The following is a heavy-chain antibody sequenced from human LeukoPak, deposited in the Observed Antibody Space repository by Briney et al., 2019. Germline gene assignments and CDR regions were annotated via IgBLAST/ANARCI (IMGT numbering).Heavy chain of an antibody. Sequence: ASVKDSCKASGCTFTDYFIHWVRQAPGQGLEWMGWIIPNSGGTNFAQKFQDRVTMTRDTSISTAYMELNTLTSDDTAGYYCARGGGGLAYWGQGTLVTVSS. CDR2: IIPNSGGT. J-gene: IGHJ4*02. D-gene: IGHD3-16*01. CDR1: GCTFTDYF. CDR3: ARGGGGLAY. V-gene: IGHV1-2*02.